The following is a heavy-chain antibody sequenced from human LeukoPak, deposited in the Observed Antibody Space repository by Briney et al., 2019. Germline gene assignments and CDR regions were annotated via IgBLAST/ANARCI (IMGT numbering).Heavy chain of an antibody. CDR3: AKPPSPLWYYYDY. V-gene: IGHV3-74*01. Sequence: GGSLRLSCAASGFTFSSYWMHWVRHTPGKGLVWVSRIKGDGSSTYYADSVKGRFTISRDNSKNTLYLQMNSLRAEDTAVYYCAKPPSPLWYYYDYWGQGTLVTVSS. D-gene: IGHD6-13*01. CDR1: GFTFSSYW. J-gene: IGHJ4*02. CDR2: IKGDGSST.